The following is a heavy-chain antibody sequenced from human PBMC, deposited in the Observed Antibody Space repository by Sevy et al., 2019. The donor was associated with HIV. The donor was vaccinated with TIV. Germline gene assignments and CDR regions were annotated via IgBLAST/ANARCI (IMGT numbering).Heavy chain of an antibody. Sequence: GGSLRLSCAASGFSFSSYGMHWVRQAPGKGLEWMSYIQYDGSNKDYGDSVKGRFTISRDNSKNTRYLQMNSLRVEDTAVFYCVKEGGGGGGDHWGQGTLVTVSS. D-gene: IGHD3-16*01. CDR1: GFSFSSYG. V-gene: IGHV3-30*02. CDR3: VKEGGGGGGDH. CDR2: IQYDGSNK. J-gene: IGHJ4*02.